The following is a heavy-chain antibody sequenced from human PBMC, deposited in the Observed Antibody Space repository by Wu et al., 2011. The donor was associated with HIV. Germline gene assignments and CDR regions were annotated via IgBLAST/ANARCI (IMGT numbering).Heavy chain of an antibody. V-gene: IGHV1-69*14. J-gene: IGHJ4*02. CDR2: IIPKFGSP. D-gene: IGHD3-16*01. CDR3: ARPDCSQNSCRYYYVD. Sequence: QVQLVQSGSEVKKPGSSVRVSCKASGGTFDTYSITWVRQAPGQGLEWMGGIIPKFGSPNYAQKFRAKVAITADTSTNTVYLELSNLRPEDTAVYYCARPDCSQNSCRYYYVDWGQGTLVTVSS. CDR1: GGTFDTYS.